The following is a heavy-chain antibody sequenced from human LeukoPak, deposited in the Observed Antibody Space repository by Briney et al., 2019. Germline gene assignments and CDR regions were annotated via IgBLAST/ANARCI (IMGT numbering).Heavy chain of an antibody. D-gene: IGHD4-23*01. J-gene: IGHJ3*02. Sequence: GGSLRLSCASSGFIFSSYSMNWVRQAPGKGLEWVSSISRSSTYIYYADSVKGRYTISRDNAKNSLSLQLNLLSAEDTAVYHCARARDYDGAGHAFDIWGQGTMVTVSS. CDR3: ARARDYDGAGHAFDI. CDR1: GFIFSSYS. V-gene: IGHV3-21*01. CDR2: ISRSSTYI.